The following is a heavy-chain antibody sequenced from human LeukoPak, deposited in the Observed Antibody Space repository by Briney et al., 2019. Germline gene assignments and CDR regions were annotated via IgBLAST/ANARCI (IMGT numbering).Heavy chain of an antibody. Sequence: PSETLSLTCTVSGGSISSYYWSWIRQPPGKGLEWIGYIYYSGSTNYNPSLKSRVTISVDTSKNQFSLKLSSVTAADTAVYYCARRITMVRGVITDYFDYWGQGTLVTVSS. CDR2: IYYSGST. V-gene: IGHV4-59*08. CDR1: GGSISSYY. J-gene: IGHJ4*02. CDR3: ARRITMVRGVITDYFDY. D-gene: IGHD3-10*01.